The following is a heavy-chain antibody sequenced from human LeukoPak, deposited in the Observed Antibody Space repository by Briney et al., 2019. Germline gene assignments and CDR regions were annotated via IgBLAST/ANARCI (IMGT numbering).Heavy chain of an antibody. CDR1: VFTFSSYT. Sequence: PGGSLRLSCAASVFTFSSYTMGWVRQARGKGLEWVSANGGGSGGTTNCADSVKGRFTISRDNSQKTLYLQMHSLRAEDTAIYYCARAGSGYYFDYWGQGTLVTVSS. D-gene: IGHD3-10*01. CDR2: NGGGSGGTT. CDR3: ARAGSGYYFDY. J-gene: IGHJ4*02. V-gene: IGHV3-23*01.